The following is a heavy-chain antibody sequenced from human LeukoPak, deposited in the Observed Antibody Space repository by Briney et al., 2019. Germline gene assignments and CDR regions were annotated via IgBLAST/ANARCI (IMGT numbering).Heavy chain of an antibody. J-gene: IGHJ4*02. CDR3: ARAGWNYVFDY. V-gene: IGHV3-23*01. CDR1: GFSFSAYA. CDR2: IGGSGGST. Sequence: PGGSLRLSCEASGFSFSAYAMNWVRQAPGKGLEWVSIIGGSGGSTYYADSVRGRFTISRDNSRNTLYLQMNSLRAEDTAVYYCARAGWNYVFDYWGQGTLVALSS. D-gene: IGHD1-7*01.